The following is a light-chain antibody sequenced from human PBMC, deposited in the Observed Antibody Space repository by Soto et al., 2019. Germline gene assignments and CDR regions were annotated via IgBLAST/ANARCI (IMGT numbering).Light chain of an antibody. J-gene: IGKJ4*01. V-gene: IGKV3-20*01. CDR1: QTVISSY. Sequence: EIVLTQSPGTLALSPGERATLSCRASQTVISSYLAWYQQKPGQAPRLLIYGASSRATGIPDRFSGSASGTDFTLTISRLEPEDFAIYYCQEYGNSPLTFGGGTKVEIK. CDR3: QEYGNSPLT. CDR2: GAS.